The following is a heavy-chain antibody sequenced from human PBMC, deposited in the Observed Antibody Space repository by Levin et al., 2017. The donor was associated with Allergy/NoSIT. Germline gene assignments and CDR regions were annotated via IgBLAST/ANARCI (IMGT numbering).Heavy chain of an antibody. CDR2: INANGDDT. CDR3: ARENGGPFDY. CDR1: GFTFSNYA. D-gene: IGHD4-23*01. J-gene: IGHJ4*02. V-gene: IGHV3-64*02. Sequence: SGGSLRLSCVASGFTFSNYAMHWVRQAPGQGLECVSAINANGDDTYYADSVKGRFIISRDSSKNTLYLQMGSLRAEDMAVYCCARENGGPFDYWGQGILVTVSS.